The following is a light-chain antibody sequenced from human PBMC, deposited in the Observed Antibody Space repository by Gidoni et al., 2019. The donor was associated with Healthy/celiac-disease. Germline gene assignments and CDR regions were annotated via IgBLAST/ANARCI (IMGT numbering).Light chain of an antibody. Sequence: DIVMTQSPDSPAVSLGEMATINCKSSQSVLYSSNNKNYLAWYQQKPGQPPKLLIYWASTRESGVPDRFSGSGSGTDFTLTISSLQAEDVAVYYCQQYYSTPQTFGQGTKVEIK. J-gene: IGKJ1*01. CDR3: QQYYSTPQT. V-gene: IGKV4-1*01. CDR1: QSVLYSSNNKNY. CDR2: WAS.